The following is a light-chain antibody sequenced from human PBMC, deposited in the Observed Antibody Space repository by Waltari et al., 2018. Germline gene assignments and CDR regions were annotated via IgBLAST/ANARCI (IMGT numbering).Light chain of an antibody. CDR1: SSDVGAQNY. Sequence: QSALTQPAAVSESPGQSITISCTGTSSDVGAQNYVSWYQQHPGEAPKLMIYDVNKRPSGTSNSFSGSKSGNTASLSISGLQAEDEADYYCSSYTSTNTYVFGSGTKVTVL. J-gene: IGLJ1*01. CDR3: SSYTSTNTYV. CDR2: DVN. V-gene: IGLV2-14*03.